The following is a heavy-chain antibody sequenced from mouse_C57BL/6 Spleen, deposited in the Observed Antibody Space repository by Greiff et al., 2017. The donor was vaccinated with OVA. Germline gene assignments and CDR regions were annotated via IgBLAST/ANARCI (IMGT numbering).Heavy chain of an antibody. D-gene: IGHD2-4*01. Sequence: EVKLVESEGGLVQPGSSMKLSCTASGFTFSDYYMAWVRQVPEKGLEWVANINYDGSSTYYLDSLKSRFIISRDNAKNILYLQMSSLKSEDTATYYCARNYDYDGGYYFDYWGQGTTLTVSS. J-gene: IGHJ2*01. CDR2: INYDGSST. V-gene: IGHV5-16*01. CDR3: ARNYDYDGGYYFDY. CDR1: GFTFSDYY.